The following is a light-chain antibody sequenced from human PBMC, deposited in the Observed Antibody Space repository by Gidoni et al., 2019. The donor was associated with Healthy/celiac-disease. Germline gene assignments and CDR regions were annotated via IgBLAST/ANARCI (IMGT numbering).Light chain of an antibody. CDR3: QQYNNWPWT. V-gene: IGKV3-15*01. Sequence: EIVMTQSPATLSVSPGERAILSCRASQSISSNLAWYQQKPGQAPRLLIYDASTRATGIPARCSGSGSGTEFTLTISSLQSEDFAVYYCQQYNNWPWTFGQGTKVEIK. J-gene: IGKJ1*01. CDR1: QSISSN. CDR2: DAS.